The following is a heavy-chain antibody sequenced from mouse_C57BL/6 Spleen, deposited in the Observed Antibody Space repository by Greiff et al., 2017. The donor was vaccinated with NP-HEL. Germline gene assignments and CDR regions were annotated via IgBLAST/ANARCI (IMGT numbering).Heavy chain of an antibody. J-gene: IGHJ4*01. CDR2: IDPSDSYT. Sequence: QVQLQQPGAELVRPGTSVKLSCKASGYTFTSYWMHWVKQRPGQGLEWIGVIDPSDSYTNYNQKFKGKATLTVDTSSSTAYMQLSSLTSEDSAVYYCARPLTAVVPSYAMDYWGQGTSVTVSS. D-gene: IGHD1-1*01. V-gene: IGHV1-59*01. CDR3: ARPLTAVVPSYAMDY. CDR1: GYTFTSYW.